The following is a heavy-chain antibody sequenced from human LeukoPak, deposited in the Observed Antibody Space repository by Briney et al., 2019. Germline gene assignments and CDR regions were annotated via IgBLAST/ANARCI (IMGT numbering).Heavy chain of an antibody. V-gene: IGHV3-7*01. CDR2: INLRGGAS. J-gene: IGHJ4*02. Sequence: GGSLRLSCAASGFSLSYYWMNWVRQAPGKGLEWVANINLRGGASLYVDSVRGRFTISRDNAKNSLYLQMSSLKVEDTAVYYCAAWGLYNFWGQGTMVTVSS. CDR3: AAWGLYNF. CDR1: GFSLSYYW. D-gene: IGHD7-27*01.